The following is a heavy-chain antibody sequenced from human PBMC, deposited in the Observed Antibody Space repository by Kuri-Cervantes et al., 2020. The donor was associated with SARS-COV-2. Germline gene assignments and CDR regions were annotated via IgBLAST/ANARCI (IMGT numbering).Heavy chain of an antibody. Sequence: ESLKISCAVYGGSFSGYYWSWIRQPPGKGLEWIGSIYYSGSTYYNPSLKSRVTTSVDTSKNQFSLKLSSVTAADTAVYYCARHPPEYYSLYYFDYWGQGTLVTVSS. CDR2: IYYSGST. V-gene: IGHV4-34*01. CDR1: GGSFSGYY. CDR3: ARHPPEYYSLYYFDY. D-gene: IGHD3-10*01. J-gene: IGHJ4*02.